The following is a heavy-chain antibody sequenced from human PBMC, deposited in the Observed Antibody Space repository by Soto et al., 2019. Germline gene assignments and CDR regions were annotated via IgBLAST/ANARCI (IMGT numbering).Heavy chain of an antibody. J-gene: IGHJ4*02. CDR1: WFSGSIY. V-gene: IGHV3-53*01. CDR2: LSDRGTS. CDR3: AGDYASGAYDF. Sequence: GGSLRLSCSSPWFSGSIYMSFVLHAPGNVLEWVATLSDRGTSHYADSLTGRFSFSRDNSKNTLYLQMTGLRVDDTAIYYCAGDYASGAYDFRGQGTQVTVSS. D-gene: IGHD5-12*01.